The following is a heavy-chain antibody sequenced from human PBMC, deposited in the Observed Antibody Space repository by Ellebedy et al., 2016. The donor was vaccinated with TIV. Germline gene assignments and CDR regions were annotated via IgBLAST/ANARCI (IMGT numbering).Heavy chain of an antibody. CDR1: GFTFSNYW. V-gene: IGHV3-74*01. CDR2: FSPDGSNT. D-gene: IGHD3-16*01. Sequence: PGGSLRLSCAASGFTFSNYWMHWVRQAPGKGLVWVSRFSPDGSNTIYADSVKGRFTISRDNAKNTLYLQMNSLRAEDTAVYYCTGPIGGTTLEYWGQGTLVTVSS. J-gene: IGHJ4*02. CDR3: TGPIGGTTLEY.